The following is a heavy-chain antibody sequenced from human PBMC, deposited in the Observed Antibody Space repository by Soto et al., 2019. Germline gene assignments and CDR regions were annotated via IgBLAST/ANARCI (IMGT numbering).Heavy chain of an antibody. V-gene: IGHV4-30-4*01. CDR2: IYYSGST. CDR3: ARVRPDYYDSSGYSDY. J-gene: IGHJ4*02. D-gene: IGHD3-22*01. Sequence: PSETVSLTCTVSGGSISSGDYYWSWIRQPPGEGLEWIGYIYYSGSTYYNPSLKSRVTISVDTSKNHFSLKLSSVTAADTAVYYCARVRPDYYDSSGYSDYWGQGTQVTVSA. CDR1: GGSISSGDYY.